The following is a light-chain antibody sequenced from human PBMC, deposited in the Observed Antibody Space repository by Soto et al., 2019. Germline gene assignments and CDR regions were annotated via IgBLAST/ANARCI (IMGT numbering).Light chain of an antibody. CDR2: SNN. CDR3: AAWDDSLNGHV. V-gene: IGLV1-44*01. CDR1: SFNIGSNT. Sequence: SVLTQPPSASWTPGQRVTISCSGSSFNIGSNTVNWFQQLPETAPKLLIYSNNQRPSGVPDRFSASKSGTSASLAISGLQSEDEADYYCAAWDDSLNGHVFGTGTKVTVL. J-gene: IGLJ1*01.